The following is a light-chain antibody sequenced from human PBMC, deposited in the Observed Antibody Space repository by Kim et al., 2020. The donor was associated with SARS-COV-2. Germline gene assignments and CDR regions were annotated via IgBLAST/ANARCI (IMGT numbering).Light chain of an antibody. Sequence: EIVLTQSPGTLSLSPGERATLSCRASQSVSSSYLAWYQQKPGQAPRLLIYGASIRATGIPDRFSGSGSVTDFTLTISRLEPEDFAVYYCQQYGSAPLTFGQGTKVDIK. V-gene: IGKV3-20*01. CDR3: QQYGSAPLT. CDR1: QSVSSSY. CDR2: GAS. J-gene: IGKJ1*01.